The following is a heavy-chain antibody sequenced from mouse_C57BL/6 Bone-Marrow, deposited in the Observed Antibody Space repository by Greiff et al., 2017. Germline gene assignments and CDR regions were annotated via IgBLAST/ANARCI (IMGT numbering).Heavy chain of an antibody. Sequence: QVQLQQPGAELVKPGASVKLSCKASGYTFTSYWMHWVKQRPGQGLEWIGMIHPNSGSTNYNAKFKSKATLTVDKSSSTAYMQLSSLSSEDSAVYCCAIEAYGGVWGTGTTVTVSS. D-gene: IGHD1-1*02. CDR3: AIEAYGGV. J-gene: IGHJ1*03. V-gene: IGHV1-64*01. CDR2: IHPNSGST. CDR1: GYTFTSYW.